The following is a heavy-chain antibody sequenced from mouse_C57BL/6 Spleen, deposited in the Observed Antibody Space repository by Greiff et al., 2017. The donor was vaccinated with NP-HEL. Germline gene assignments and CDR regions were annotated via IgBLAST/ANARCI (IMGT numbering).Heavy chain of an antibody. J-gene: IGHJ3*01. CDR2: IRSKSNNYAT. CDR1: GFSFNTYA. Sequence: EVQGVESGGGLVQPKGSLKLSCAASGFSFNTYAMNWVRQAPGKGVEWVARIRSKSNNYATYYADSVKDRFTISRDDSESMLYLQMNNLKTEDTAMYYCVSSNYYGSSLCFAYWGQGTLVTVSA. V-gene: IGHV10-1*01. D-gene: IGHD1-1*01. CDR3: VSSNYYGSSLCFAY.